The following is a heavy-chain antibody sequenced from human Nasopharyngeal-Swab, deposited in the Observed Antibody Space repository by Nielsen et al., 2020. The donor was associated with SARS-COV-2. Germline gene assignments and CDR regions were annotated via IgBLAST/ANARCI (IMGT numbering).Heavy chain of an antibody. D-gene: IGHD2-21*01. CDR3: ARGGDGGLAHFDY. CDR1: GGSISSSSYY. Sequence: SETLSLTCTVSGGSISSSSYYWGWIRQPPGKGLEWIGYIYNSGRTTDYNPSLKSRVTISLDTSKNQFSLKLSSVTAADTAVYYCARGGDGGLAHFDYWGQGNLVTVSS. J-gene: IGHJ4*02. CDR2: IYNSGRTT. V-gene: IGHV4-61*05.